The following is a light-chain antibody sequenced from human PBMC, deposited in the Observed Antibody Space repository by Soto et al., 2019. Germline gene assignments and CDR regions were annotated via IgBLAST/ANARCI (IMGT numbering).Light chain of an antibody. CDR2: VAS. J-gene: IGKJ3*01. V-gene: IGKV1-39*01. CDR1: QTIGTY. CDR3: QQSFTTPFP. Sequence: DIQMTQSPSSLSASVGDRVTITCRASQTIGTYLNWYQQTPGKAPKLLIYVASSLQSGVPSRFSGRGSGTDFTLTISSLQPEDFATYYCQQSFTTPFPFGPGTKVDIK.